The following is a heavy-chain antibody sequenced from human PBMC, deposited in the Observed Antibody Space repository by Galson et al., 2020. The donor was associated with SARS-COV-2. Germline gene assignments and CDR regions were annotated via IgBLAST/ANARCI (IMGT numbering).Heavy chain of an antibody. J-gene: IGHJ5*02. CDR1: GYTLTELS. CDR3: ATAPGIAAAGTWWVDP. Sequence: ASVKVSCKVSGYTLTELSMHWVRQAPGKGLEWMGGFDPEDGETIYAQKFQGRVTMTEDTSTDTAYMELSSLRSEDTAVYYCATAPGIAAAGTWWVDPWGQGTLVTVSS. CDR2: FDPEDGET. V-gene: IGHV1-24*01. D-gene: IGHD6-13*01.